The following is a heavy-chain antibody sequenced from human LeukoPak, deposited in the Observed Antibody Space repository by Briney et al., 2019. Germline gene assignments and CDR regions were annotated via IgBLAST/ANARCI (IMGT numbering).Heavy chain of an antibody. J-gene: IGHJ4*02. CDR3: ARGHSGSYYDSDFDY. CDR1: GGTFSSYA. V-gene: IGHV1-69*01. Sequence: ASVKVSCKASGGTFSSYAISWVRQAPGQGLEWMGGIIPIFGTANYAQKFQGRVTTTADESTSTAYMELSSLRSEDTAVYYCARGHSGSYYDSDFDYWGQGTLVTVSS. D-gene: IGHD1-26*01. CDR2: IIPIFGTA.